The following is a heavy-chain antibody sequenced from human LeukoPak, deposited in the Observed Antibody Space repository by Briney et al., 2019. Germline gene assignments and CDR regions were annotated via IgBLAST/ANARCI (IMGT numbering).Heavy chain of an antibody. Sequence: PGGSLRLSCAASGFTFSSYGMHWVRQAPGKGLEWVAVISYDGSNKYYADSVKGRFTISRDNSKNTLYLQMNSLRAEDTAVYYCAKVEVGGWYVSYWGQGTLVTVSS. CDR1: GFTFSSYG. CDR3: AKVEVGGWYVSY. D-gene: IGHD6-19*01. V-gene: IGHV3-30*18. CDR2: ISYDGSNK. J-gene: IGHJ4*02.